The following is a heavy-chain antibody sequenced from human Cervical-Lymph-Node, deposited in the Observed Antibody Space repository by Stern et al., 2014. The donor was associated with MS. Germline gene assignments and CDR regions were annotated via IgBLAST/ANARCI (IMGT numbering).Heavy chain of an antibody. Sequence: VQLVESGGGVVQPGRSLKLSCAASGFPFSTYGMHWVRQAPGKGLEWVAVIWFDGSNKYYADSVKGRFTISRDNSKNTLYLQMNGLRVEDTAVYYCARRYQKRYNRNFGMDVWGQGTTVTVS. V-gene: IGHV3-33*01. CDR1: GFPFSTYG. CDR2: IWFDGSNK. D-gene: IGHD1-14*01. CDR3: ARRYQKRYNRNFGMDV. J-gene: IGHJ6*02.